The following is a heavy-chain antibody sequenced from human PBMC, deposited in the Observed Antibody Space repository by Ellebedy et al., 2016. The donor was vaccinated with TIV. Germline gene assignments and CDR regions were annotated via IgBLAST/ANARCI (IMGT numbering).Heavy chain of an antibody. CDR2: INPNSGGT. V-gene: IGHV1-2*02. Sequence: AASVKVSCKASGYTFTGYYIHWVRQAPGQGLEWMGWINPNSGGTKYAQRFLGRVTMTSETSLGINTAYMELSRLRSDDTAVYFCARDFYGSGSRLPYWYFDLWGRGTLVTVSS. CDR3: ARDFYGSGSRLPYWYFDL. J-gene: IGHJ2*01. CDR1: GYTFTGYY. D-gene: IGHD3-10*01.